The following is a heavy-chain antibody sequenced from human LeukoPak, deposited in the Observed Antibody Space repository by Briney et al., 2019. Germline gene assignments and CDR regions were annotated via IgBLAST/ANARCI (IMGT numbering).Heavy chain of an antibody. CDR2: INTNTGNP. V-gene: IGHV7-4-1*02. D-gene: IGHD5-18*01. J-gene: IGHJ4*02. CDR1: GYTFTSYA. Sequence: ASVRVSCKASGYTFTSYAMNWVRQAPGQGLEWMGWINTNTGNPTYAQGFTGRFVFSLDTSVSTAYLQISSLKAEDTAVYYCARDSSRMAMVLGGPDYWGQGTLVTVSS. CDR3: ARDSSRMAMVLGGPDY.